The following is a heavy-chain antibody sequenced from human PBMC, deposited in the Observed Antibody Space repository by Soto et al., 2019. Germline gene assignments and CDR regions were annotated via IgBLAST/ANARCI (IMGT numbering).Heavy chain of an antibody. CDR1: GCSFSSYA. J-gene: IGHJ6*02. V-gene: IGHV3-23*01. D-gene: IGHD6-13*01. CDR2: ISGSGGSP. Sequence: WVSLRRSCAACGCSFSSYALSWGRQAPGEWQGWVSDISGSGGSPIYAASVKGRFTTSRDNSKNTLYLQMNSLRAEDTAVYYCAKGRYSSSWSARNYYGMDVWGQGTTVTVSS. CDR3: AKGRYSSSWSARNYYGMDV.